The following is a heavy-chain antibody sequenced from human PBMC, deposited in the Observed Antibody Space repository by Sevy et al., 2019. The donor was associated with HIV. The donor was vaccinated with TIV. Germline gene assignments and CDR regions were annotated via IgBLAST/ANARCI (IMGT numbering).Heavy chain of an antibody. J-gene: IGHJ4*02. CDR1: GFTFTSSA. Sequence: SVEVSCKASGFTFTSSAVQWVRQARGQRLEWIGWIVVGSGNTNYAQKFQERVTITRDMSTSTAYMELSSLRSEDTAVYYSAADGPVEQLSLRYWGQGTLVTVSS. CDR3: AADGPVEQLSLRY. CDR2: IVVGSGNT. V-gene: IGHV1-58*01. D-gene: IGHD6-6*01.